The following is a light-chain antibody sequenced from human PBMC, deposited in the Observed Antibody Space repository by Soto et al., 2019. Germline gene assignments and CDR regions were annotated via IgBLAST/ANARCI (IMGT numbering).Light chain of an antibody. Sequence: IQLTQSPSSLSASVGDRVTITCRASQGISSYLAWYQQKPGKAPKLLIYAASTLQSGVPSRFSGSGSGTEFTLTISSLQPEDCATYYCQQLISYPLNFGGGTKVDIK. CDR1: QGISSY. CDR2: AAS. CDR3: QQLISYPLN. J-gene: IGKJ4*01. V-gene: IGKV1-9*01.